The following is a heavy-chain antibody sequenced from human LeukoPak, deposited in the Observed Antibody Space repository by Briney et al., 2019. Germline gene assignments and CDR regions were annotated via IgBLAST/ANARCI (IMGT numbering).Heavy chain of an antibody. D-gene: IGHD6-19*01. CDR3: ARHVKRVAVAGCYFDY. CDR1: GASISSHPHY. J-gene: IGHJ4*02. V-gene: IGHV4-39*01. Sequence: SETLSLTCTVSGASISSHPHYWGWIRQPPGEGLEWIGSISYSGITYYNPSLETRVTISADTSKNQFSLKLRSVTAADTAVYYCARHVKRVAVAGCYFDYWGQGTLVTVSS. CDR2: ISYSGIT.